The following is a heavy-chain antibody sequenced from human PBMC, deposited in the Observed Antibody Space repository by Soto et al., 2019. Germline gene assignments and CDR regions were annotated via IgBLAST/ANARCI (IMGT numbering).Heavy chain of an antibody. J-gene: IGHJ3*02. D-gene: IGHD3-22*01. CDR3: ARDHYYDSSGYYHDAFDI. V-gene: IGHV4-30-4*01. CDR1: GGSISSGDYY. CDR2: IYYSGST. Sequence: LSLTCTVSGGSISSGDYYWSWIRQPPGKGLEWIGYIYYSGSTYYNPSLKSRVTVSVDTSKNQFSLKLSSVTAADTAVYYCARDHYYDSSGYYHDAFDIWGQGTMVTVSS.